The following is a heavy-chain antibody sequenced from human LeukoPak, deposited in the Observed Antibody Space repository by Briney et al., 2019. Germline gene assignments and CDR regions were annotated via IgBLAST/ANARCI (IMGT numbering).Heavy chain of an antibody. V-gene: IGHV4-61*02. D-gene: IGHD5-18*01. CDR1: GGSISSGSYY. Sequence: SETLSLTCTVSGGSISSGSYYWSWIRQPAGKGLEWIGRIYTSGSTNYNPSLKSRVTISVDTSKNQFSLKLSSVTAADTAVYYCARDGGYSYGYLSWGQGTLVTVSS. CDR3: ARDGGYSYGYLS. J-gene: IGHJ5*02. CDR2: IYTSGST.